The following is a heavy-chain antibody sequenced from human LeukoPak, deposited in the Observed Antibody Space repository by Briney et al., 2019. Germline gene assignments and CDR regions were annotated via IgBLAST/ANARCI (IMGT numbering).Heavy chain of an antibody. D-gene: IGHD1-7*01. J-gene: IGHJ4*02. CDR2: IYYSGST. V-gene: IGHV4-59*01. CDR1: GGPISSYY. CDR3: ARSLELVSVPDY. Sequence: PSETLSLTCTVSGGPISSYYWSWIRQPPGKGLEWIGYIYYSGSTNYNPSLKSRVTISVDTSKNQFSLKLSSVTAADTAVYYCARSLELVSVPDYWGQGTLVTVSS.